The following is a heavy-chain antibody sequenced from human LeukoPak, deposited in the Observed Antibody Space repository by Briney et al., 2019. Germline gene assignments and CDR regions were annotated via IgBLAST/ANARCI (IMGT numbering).Heavy chain of an antibody. CDR1: GFTFRNYG. V-gene: IGHV3-30*02. Sequence: GGSLRLSCAAPGFTFRNYGMHWVRQAPGKGLEWVTFIRSDGGDTYYADSVKGRFTISRDNAKNSLYLQMNSLRAEDTAVYYCARGPRPLPFDYWGQGTLVTVSS. D-gene: IGHD1-1*01. CDR3: ARGPRPLPFDY. J-gene: IGHJ4*02. CDR2: IRSDGGDT.